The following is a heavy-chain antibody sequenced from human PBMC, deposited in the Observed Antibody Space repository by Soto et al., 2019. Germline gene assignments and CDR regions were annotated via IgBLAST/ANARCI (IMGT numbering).Heavy chain of an antibody. CDR3: ARKKVERDWFDP. CDR1: GYTFTGHY. CDR2: INPNNGGA. V-gene: IGHV1-2*02. Sequence: GASVKVSGKASGYTFTGHYMHWVRRAPGQGLEWMGWINPNNGGANYAQKFQGRVTMARDTSISTAYMELSRLRSDDTAVYYCARKKVERDWFDPWGQGTLVTVSS. J-gene: IGHJ5*02. D-gene: IGHD1-26*01.